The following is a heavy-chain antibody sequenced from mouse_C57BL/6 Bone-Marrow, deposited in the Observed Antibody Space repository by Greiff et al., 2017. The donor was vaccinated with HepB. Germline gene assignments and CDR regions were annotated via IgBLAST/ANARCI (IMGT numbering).Heavy chain of an antibody. CDR3: ARYYYGLWYFDV. CDR2: ISYDGSN. Sequence: DVKLVESGPGLVKPSQSLSLTCSVTGYSITSGYYWNWIRQFPGNKLEWMGYISYDGSNNYNPSLKNRISITRDTSKNQFFLKLNSVTTEDTATYYCARYYYGLWYFDVWGTGTTVTVSS. CDR1: GYSITSGYY. V-gene: IGHV3-6*01. J-gene: IGHJ1*03. D-gene: IGHD1-1*01.